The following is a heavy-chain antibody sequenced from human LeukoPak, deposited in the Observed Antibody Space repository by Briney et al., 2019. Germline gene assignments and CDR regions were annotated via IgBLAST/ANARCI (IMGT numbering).Heavy chain of an antibody. CDR3: AELGITMIGGV. J-gene: IGHJ6*04. V-gene: IGHV3-48*03. CDR2: ISSSGSTI. CDR1: GFSFSSYA. Sequence: GGSLRLSCATSGFSFSSYAMNWVRQAPGKGLEWVSYISSSGSTIYYADSVKGRFTISRDNAKNSLYLQMNSLRAEDTAVYYCAELGITMIGGVWGKGTTVTISS. D-gene: IGHD3-10*02.